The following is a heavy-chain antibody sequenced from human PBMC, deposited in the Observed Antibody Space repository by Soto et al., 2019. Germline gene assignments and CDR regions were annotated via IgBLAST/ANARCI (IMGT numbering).Heavy chain of an antibody. V-gene: IGHV4-31*03. D-gene: IGHD2-15*01. J-gene: IGHJ4*02. CDR3: ARRLRIIDY. Sequence: PSETLSLTCSVSGGSISSGGYYWSWLRQHPGKGLVWIGHSYYSGNTYYNPSLKSRVSISVDTSKNQFSLKLSSVTAADTAVYYCARRLRIIDYWGQGTLVTVSS. CDR1: GGSISSGGYY. CDR2: SYYSGNT.